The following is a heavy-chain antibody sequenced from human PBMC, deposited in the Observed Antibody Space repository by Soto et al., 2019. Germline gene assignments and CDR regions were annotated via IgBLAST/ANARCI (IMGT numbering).Heavy chain of an antibody. CDR1: GFSLSTSGVG. D-gene: IGHD1-26*01. J-gene: IGHJ4*02. CDR2: IYWDDDK. CDR3: GHRNSGNYYFDY. Sequence: SCPTLVNPTQTLTLTCTFSGFSLSTSGVGVAWIRQPPGKALEWLALIYWDDDKRYSPSLKSRLTITKDTSQNQVVLTMTNMDPVDTATYYCGHRNSGNYYFDYWGQGTLVTVSS. V-gene: IGHV2-5*02.